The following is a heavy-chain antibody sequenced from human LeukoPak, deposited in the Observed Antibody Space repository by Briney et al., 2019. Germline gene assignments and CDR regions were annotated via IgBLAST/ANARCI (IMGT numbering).Heavy chain of an antibody. V-gene: IGHV1-8*02. J-gene: IGHJ6*03. Sequence: ASVKVSCKASGYTFTNYDVIWVRQATGQGLEWMGWVNPNSGNTGYAKKFQGRVTVTRNTAISTVYMELTSLTPEDTAVYYCARLEREAEYDFSRWVYYYYMDVWGKGTTVSVSS. CDR3: ARLEREAEYDFSRWVYYYYMDV. CDR1: GYTFTNYD. D-gene: IGHD3-3*01. CDR2: VNPNSGNT.